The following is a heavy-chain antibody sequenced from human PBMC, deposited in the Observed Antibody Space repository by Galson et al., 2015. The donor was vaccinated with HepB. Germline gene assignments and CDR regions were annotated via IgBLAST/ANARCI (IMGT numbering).Heavy chain of an antibody. D-gene: IGHD6-13*01. CDR3: AKEGGGSSSWYRYYYYYYGMDV. CDR2: ISYDGSNK. CDR1: GFTFSSYG. J-gene: IGHJ6*02. Sequence: LRLSCAASGFTFSSYGMHWVRQAPGKGLEWVAVISYDGSNKYYADSVKGRFTISRDNSKNTLYLQMNSLRAEDTAVYYCAKEGGGSSSWYRYYYYYYGMDVWGQGTTVTVSS. V-gene: IGHV3-30*18.